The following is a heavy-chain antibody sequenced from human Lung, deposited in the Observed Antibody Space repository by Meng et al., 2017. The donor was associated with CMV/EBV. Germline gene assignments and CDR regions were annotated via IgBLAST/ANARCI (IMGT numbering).Heavy chain of an antibody. CDR3: ARDGRYCTNGVCSYDAFDI. Sequence: SXTLSLXCTVSGYSISSGYYWGWIRQPPGKGLEWIGSIYHSGSTYYNPSLKSRVTISVDTSKNQFSLKLTSVTAADTAVYYCARDGRYCTNGVCSYDAFDIWXQGTXVTVSS. D-gene: IGHD2-8*01. V-gene: IGHV4-38-2*02. J-gene: IGHJ3*02. CDR1: GYSISSGYY. CDR2: IYHSGST.